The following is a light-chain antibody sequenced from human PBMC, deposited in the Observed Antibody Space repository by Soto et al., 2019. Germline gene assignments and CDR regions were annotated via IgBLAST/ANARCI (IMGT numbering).Light chain of an antibody. CDR1: QSVSSSY. Sequence: IVLTQSPGTLSLSPGERATLSCRASQSVSSSYLVWYQQRPRQPPRLLIYGTSTRAAGISDRFSGSGSGTDFTLTINRLEPEDSAVYYCQQYGSSALTFGGGTKVEIK. V-gene: IGKV3-20*01. CDR3: QQYGSSALT. J-gene: IGKJ4*01. CDR2: GTS.